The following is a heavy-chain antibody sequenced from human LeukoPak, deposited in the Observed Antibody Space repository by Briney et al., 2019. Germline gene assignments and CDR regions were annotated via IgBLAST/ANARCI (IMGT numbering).Heavy chain of an antibody. CDR3: ARDRYYDFWSGSTPGDY. CDR2: ISSSGSTI. V-gene: IGHV3-11*04. Sequence: GGSLRLSCAASGFTFSDYYMSWIRQAPGKGLEWVSYISSSGSTIYYADSVKGRFTISRDNTKNSLYLQMNSLRAEDTAVYYCARDRYYDFWSGSTPGDYWGQGTLVTVSS. J-gene: IGHJ4*02. D-gene: IGHD3-3*01. CDR1: GFTFSDYY.